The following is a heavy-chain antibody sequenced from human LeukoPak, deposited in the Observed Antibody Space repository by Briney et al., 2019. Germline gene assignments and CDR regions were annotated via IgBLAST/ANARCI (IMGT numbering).Heavy chain of an antibody. CDR1: GGTFSSYA. CDR3: AREGLEYSSSSGEIDY. D-gene: IGHD6-6*01. Sequence: SVKVSCKASGGTFSSYAISWVRQAPGQGLEWMGGIIPIFGTANYAQKFQGRVTMTRDTSTSTVYMELSSLRSEDTAVYYCAREGLEYSSSSGEIDYWGQGTLVTVSS. J-gene: IGHJ4*02. CDR2: IIPIFGTA. V-gene: IGHV1-69*05.